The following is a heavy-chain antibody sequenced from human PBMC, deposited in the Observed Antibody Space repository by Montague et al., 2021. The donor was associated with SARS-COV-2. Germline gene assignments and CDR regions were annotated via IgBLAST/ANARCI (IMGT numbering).Heavy chain of an antibody. D-gene: IGHD3/OR15-3a*01. CDR3: ARGLVGWFDP. Sequence: SETLSLTCTVSGGSISSSSYYWGWIRQPPGKGLEWIGSIHYSGSTYSNPSLKSRVTISVDTSKNQFSLRLSSVTAADTAVYYCARGLVGWFDPWGQGTLVTVSS. CDR1: GGSISSSSYY. J-gene: IGHJ5*02. CDR2: IHYSGST. V-gene: IGHV4-39*01.